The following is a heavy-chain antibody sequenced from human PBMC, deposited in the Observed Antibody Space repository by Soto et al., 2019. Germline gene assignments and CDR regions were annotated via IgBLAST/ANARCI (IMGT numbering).Heavy chain of an antibody. CDR3: AKNYYDSSGYYYALEYFQH. V-gene: IGHV3-23*01. CDR2: VSGRGGRT. Sequence: GGSLRLSCAASGFTFSSYARSCVLQTPGKGLDWVSSVSGRGGRTYYAETVKGRFTISRDNSKNTLYLQMNSLRAEDTAVYYCAKNYYDSSGYYYALEYFQHWGQGTLVTVSS. D-gene: IGHD3-22*01. J-gene: IGHJ1*01. CDR1: GFTFSSYA.